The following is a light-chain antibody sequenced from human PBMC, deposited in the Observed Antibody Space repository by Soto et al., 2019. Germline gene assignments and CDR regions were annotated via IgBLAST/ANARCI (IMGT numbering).Light chain of an antibody. CDR2: GVA. CDR3: SSYGGSNNYV. Sequence: QSALSQPPSASGSPGQSVTISCTGTSSDVGAYDYVSWYQQHPGKAPKLMIYGVAKRPSGVPDRFSGSKSGYTASLTVSGLQAEDEADYYCSSYGGSNNYVFGTGTKVTVL. CDR1: SSDVGAYDY. J-gene: IGLJ1*01. V-gene: IGLV2-8*01.